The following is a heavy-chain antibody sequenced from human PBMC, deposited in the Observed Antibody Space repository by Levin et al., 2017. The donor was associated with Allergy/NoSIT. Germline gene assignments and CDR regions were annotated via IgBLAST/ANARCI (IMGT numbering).Heavy chain of an antibody. Sequence: SETLSLTCTVSGGSISSGGYYWGWIRQHPGKGLEWIGYIYYSGSTYYNPSLKSRVTISVDTSKNQFSLKLSSVTAADTAVYYCARDCGSFDGYSSGNWFDPWGQGTLVTVSS. CDR3: ARDCGSFDGYSSGNWFDP. D-gene: IGHD6-19*01. CDR2: IYYSGST. CDR1: GGSISSGGYY. V-gene: IGHV4-31*03. J-gene: IGHJ5*02.